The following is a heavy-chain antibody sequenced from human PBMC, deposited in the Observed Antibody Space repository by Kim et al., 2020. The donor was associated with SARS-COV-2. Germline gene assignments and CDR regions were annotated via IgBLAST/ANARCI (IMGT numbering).Heavy chain of an antibody. Sequence: VMGRFTISRYNSKNTLYLQINSLRAEYTAIYYCAKSAYYYESSGYLDFDYWGQGTLVTVSS. V-gene: IGHV3-23*01. CDR3: AKSAYYYESSGYLDFDY. J-gene: IGHJ4*02. D-gene: IGHD3-22*01.